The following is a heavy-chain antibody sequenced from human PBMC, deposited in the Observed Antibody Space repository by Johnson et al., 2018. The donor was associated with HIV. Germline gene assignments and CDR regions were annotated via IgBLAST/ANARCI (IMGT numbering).Heavy chain of an antibody. CDR2: IYSGGST. D-gene: IGHD3-3*01. CDR3: AKDGYYDFWSGYHGADAFDI. J-gene: IGHJ3*02. Sequence: VQLVESGGGLVQPWGSLRLSCAASGFTVSSNYMSWVRQAPGKGLEWVSVIYSGGSTYYADSVKGRFTISRDNSKNTLYLQMNSLRAEDTAVYYCAKDGYYDFWSGYHGADAFDIWGQGTMVTVSS. V-gene: IGHV3-66*02. CDR1: GFTVSSNY.